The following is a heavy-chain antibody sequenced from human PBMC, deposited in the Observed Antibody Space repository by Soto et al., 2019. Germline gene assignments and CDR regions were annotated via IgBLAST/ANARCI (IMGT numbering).Heavy chain of an antibody. CDR2: IYYSGST. J-gene: IGHJ6*03. Sequence: SETLSLTCTVSGGSISSYYWSWIRQPPGKGREWIGYIYYSGSTNYDPSLKSRVTISVDTSKNQFSLKLSSVTAADTAVYYCARLVDYGPNYYYYMDVWSKGTTVTVSS. D-gene: IGHD3-16*01. CDR3: ARLVDYGPNYYYYMDV. CDR1: GGSISSYY. V-gene: IGHV4-59*01.